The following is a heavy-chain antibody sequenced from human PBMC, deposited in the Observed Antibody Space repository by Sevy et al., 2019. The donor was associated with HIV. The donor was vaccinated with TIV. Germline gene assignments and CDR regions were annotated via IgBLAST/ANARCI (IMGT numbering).Heavy chain of an antibody. D-gene: IGHD3-3*01. CDR2: ISASGGKT. Sequence: GGSLRLSCAASGFTFNSNAMSWVRQAPGKGLEWVSVISASGGKTFYADSLRGRFTISRDNSRNTMYLQMNSLGADDTAVYYCAKLSLIPIFGVIMNGRFYFDSWGQGTLVTVSS. CDR1: GFTFNSNA. J-gene: IGHJ4*02. CDR3: AKLSLIPIFGVIMNGRFYFDS. V-gene: IGHV3-23*01.